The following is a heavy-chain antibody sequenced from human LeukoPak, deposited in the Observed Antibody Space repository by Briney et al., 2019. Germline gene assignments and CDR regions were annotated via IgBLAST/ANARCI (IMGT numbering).Heavy chain of an antibody. CDR3: ARDVLRYYYYYGMDV. Sequence: ASVKVSCKASGYSFSSYDINWVRQATGQGLEWMGWMNPNSGNTGYAQEFQGRVSMTRNTSINTAYMELSSLRSEDTAVYYCARDVLRYYYYYGMDVWGQGTTVTVSS. V-gene: IGHV1-8*01. J-gene: IGHJ6*02. CDR1: GYSFSSYD. D-gene: IGHD3-9*01. CDR2: MNPNSGNT.